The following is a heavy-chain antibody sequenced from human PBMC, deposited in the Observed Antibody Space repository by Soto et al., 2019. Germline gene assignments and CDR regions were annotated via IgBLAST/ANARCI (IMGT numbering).Heavy chain of an antibody. Sequence: QVQLVQSGAEVKKPGASVKVSCKASGYTFTSYDINWVRQATGQGLEWMAVISRDGGTKYYADSVKGRFTISRDNSRNTLFLEMNSLRGDDMAVYYCTGEVASGYWGQGTLVTVSS. D-gene: IGHD2-8*02. CDR2: ISRDGGTK. V-gene: IGHV3-30*16. J-gene: IGHJ4*02. CDR1: GYTFTSYD. CDR3: TGEVASGY.